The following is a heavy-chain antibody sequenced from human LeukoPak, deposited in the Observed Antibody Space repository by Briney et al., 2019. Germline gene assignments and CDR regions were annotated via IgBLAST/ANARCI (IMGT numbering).Heavy chain of an antibody. CDR1: GYTFTNYG. CDR3: ARDSGSGWFDP. CDR2: FRAYNGNT. V-gene: IGHV1-18*01. D-gene: IGHD1-1*01. J-gene: IGHJ5*02. Sequence: GASVKVSCKASGYTFTNYGINWVGQAPGQGLEWMGWFRAYNGNTIYAQKLQDRVTMSTDTSTSTAYMDQRSLRSDDTAVYYCARDSGSGWFDPWGKGPLVSVS.